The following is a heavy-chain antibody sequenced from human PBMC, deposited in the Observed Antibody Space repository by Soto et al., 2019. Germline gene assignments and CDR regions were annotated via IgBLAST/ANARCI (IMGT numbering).Heavy chain of an antibody. D-gene: IGHD4-17*01. CDR1: GGTFSSYA. Sequence: QVQLVQSGAEVKKPGSSVKVSCKASGGTFSSYAISWVRQAPGQGLEWMGGFIPIFGTANYAQKFQGRVTITADKTTSTAYMELGSLRSEERAVYYCARCLHGDYACKLTKYYYYYGMDVWGQGTTVTVSS. J-gene: IGHJ6*02. CDR2: FIPIFGTA. V-gene: IGHV1-69*06. CDR3: ARCLHGDYACKLTKYYYYYGMDV.